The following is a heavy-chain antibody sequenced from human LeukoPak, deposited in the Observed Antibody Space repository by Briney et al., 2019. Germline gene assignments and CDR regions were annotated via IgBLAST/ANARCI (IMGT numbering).Heavy chain of an antibody. CDR1: GGTFSSYA. Sequence: SVKVSCKASGGTFSSYAISWVRQAPEQGLEWMGGIIPIFGTANYAQKFQGRVTITADESTSTAYMELSSLRSEDTAVYYCARVDYYGSGHHYYYYYGMDVWGQGTTVTVSS. CDR3: ARVDYYGSGHHYYYYYGMDV. D-gene: IGHD3-10*01. J-gene: IGHJ6*02. V-gene: IGHV1-69*13. CDR2: IIPIFGTA.